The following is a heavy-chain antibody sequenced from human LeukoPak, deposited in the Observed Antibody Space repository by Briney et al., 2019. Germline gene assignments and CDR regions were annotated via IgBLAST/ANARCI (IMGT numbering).Heavy chain of an antibody. CDR1: DDSITMYY. J-gene: IGHJ6*03. V-gene: IGHV4-59*01. CDR2: VDHTGST. CDR3: ARTTEGYAGGPGYSYYYYMDV. D-gene: IGHD5-12*01. Sequence: SETLSLTCTVSDDSITMYYWTWIRQPPGKGLEWIGYVDHTGSTKFNPSLNGRVSISRDTSKNLFSLRLRSVTAADTAVYYCARTTEGYAGGPGYSYYYYMDVWGKGTTVTISS.